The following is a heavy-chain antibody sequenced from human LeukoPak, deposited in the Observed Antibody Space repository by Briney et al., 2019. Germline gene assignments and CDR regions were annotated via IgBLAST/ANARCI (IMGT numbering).Heavy chain of an antibody. J-gene: IGHJ6*03. CDR1: GGSIRSHY. CDR3: ARGPSEQFLGYYMDA. D-gene: IGHD7-27*01. V-gene: IGHV4-59*11. Sequence: SETLSLTCIVSGGSIRSHYWSWIRQPPGKPLEWIGYMYYSGLTNSNPSLKSRVTLSIDKSRNQFSLNLRSLTAADTAVYYCARGPSEQFLGYYMDACGKGTTVIVSS. CDR2: MYYSGLT.